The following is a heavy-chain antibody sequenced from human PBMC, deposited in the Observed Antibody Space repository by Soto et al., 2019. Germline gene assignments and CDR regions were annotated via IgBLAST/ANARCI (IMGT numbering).Heavy chain of an antibody. V-gene: IGHV3-21*06. D-gene: IGHD2-21*01. CDR3: ARYIASPGGDYFDS. Sequence: EVQLVESGGGLVKAGGSLRLFCTASGFTFRNYNMNWVRQAPGKGLAWVSSISTGGAYMFYADSVKGRFTISRDNAQNSLFLQIDSPRAEDTAVYYCARYIASPGGDYFDSWGQGTLVTVSS. CDR1: GFTFRNYN. CDR2: ISTGGAYM. J-gene: IGHJ4*02.